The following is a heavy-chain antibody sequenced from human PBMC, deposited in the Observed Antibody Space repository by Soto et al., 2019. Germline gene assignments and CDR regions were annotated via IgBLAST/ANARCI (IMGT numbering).Heavy chain of an antibody. Sequence: QITLKESGPTLVKPTQTLTLTCTFSGFSLSSTAVGVGWIRQPPGKALEWLALIYWDDDKQYSPSLKSRLTITKATSKNQVVLTMTNMDPVDTATYYCAHGSGWLHDYWGQGILVTVSS. CDR2: IYWDDDK. CDR3: AHGSGWLHDY. CDR1: GFSLSSTAVG. V-gene: IGHV2-5*02. J-gene: IGHJ4*02. D-gene: IGHD6-19*01.